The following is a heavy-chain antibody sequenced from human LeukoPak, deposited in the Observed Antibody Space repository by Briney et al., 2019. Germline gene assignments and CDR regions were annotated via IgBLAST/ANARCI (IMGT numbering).Heavy chain of an antibody. CDR2: IRYDGTSK. J-gene: IGHJ4*02. CDR3: AKETRGSYSDY. Sequence: QPGGSLRLSCAASGFVFSSSGMHWVRQAPGKGLEWVAFIRYDGTSKYYADSVKGRFTISRDNSKNTVSLQMNSLRAEDTAVYYCAKETRGSYSDYWGQGTLVTVSS. D-gene: IGHD3-16*01. CDR1: GFVFSSSG. V-gene: IGHV3-30*02.